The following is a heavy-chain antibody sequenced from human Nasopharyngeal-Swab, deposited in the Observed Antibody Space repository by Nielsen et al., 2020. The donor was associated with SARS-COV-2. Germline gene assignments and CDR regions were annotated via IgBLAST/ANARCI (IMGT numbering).Heavy chain of an antibody. V-gene: IGHV3-48*03. CDR2: ISSSGSTI. Sequence: GESLKISCAASGFTFSSYEMNLVRQAPGKGLEWVSYISSSGSTIYYADSVKGRFTISRDNAKNSLYLQMNSLRAEDTAVYYCARGRAQLWSRVNGMDVWGQGTTVTVSS. CDR3: ARGRAQLWSRVNGMDV. J-gene: IGHJ6*02. CDR1: GFTFSSYE. D-gene: IGHD5-18*01.